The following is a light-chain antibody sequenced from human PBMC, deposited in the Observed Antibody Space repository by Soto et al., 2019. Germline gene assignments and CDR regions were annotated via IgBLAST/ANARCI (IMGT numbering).Light chain of an antibody. CDR2: AAS. CDR3: RQYGRSLGFA. J-gene: IGKJ4*01. V-gene: IGKV1-17*01. CDR1: RDVGSD. Sequence: TPITQSPLSLSASVGETILLTCRVSRDVGSDVSWYQQKPGQAPKLVIYAASSRATGIPDRFSGSGSGTDFTLTISRLEPEDFAVYYCRQYGRSLGFAFGGGTKVDI.